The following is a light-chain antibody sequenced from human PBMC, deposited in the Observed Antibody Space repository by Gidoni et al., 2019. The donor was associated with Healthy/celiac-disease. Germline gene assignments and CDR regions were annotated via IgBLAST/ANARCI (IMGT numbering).Light chain of an antibody. CDR3: QQRSNWPPGT. V-gene: IGKV3-11*01. J-gene: IGKJ4*01. CDR2: DSS. CDR1: QGVSSY. Sequence: EVVLTQSPATLSLSAGEGATLPCRASQGVSSYLAWYQQKPSQAPRLRIYDSSNRATGIPARFSGSGSGTDFTLTISRLEPEDFAVYYCQQRSNWPPGTFGGGTKVEIK.